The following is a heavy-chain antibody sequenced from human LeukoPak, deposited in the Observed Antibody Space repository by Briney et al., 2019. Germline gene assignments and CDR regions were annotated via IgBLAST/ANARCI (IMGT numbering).Heavy chain of an antibody. V-gene: IGHV3-21*01. J-gene: IGHJ4*02. D-gene: IGHD3-22*01. CDR3: ARDYDSSGYHDY. Sequence: GGSLRLSCAASGFTFSSYSMNWVRQAPGEGLEWVSSISSSSSYIYYADSVKGRFTISRDNAKNSLYLQMNSLRAEDTAVYYCARDYDSSGYHDYWGQGTLVTVSS. CDR1: GFTFSSYS. CDR2: ISSSSSYI.